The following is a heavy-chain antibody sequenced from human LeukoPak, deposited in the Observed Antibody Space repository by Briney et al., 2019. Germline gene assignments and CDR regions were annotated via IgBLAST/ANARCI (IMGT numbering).Heavy chain of an antibody. Sequence: PGRSLRLSCAASGFTFSSYAMHWVRQAPGKGLEWVAVISYDGSNKYYADSVKGRFTISRDNSKNTLYLQMNSLRAEDTAVYYCARGNDSSGYYFDGAIDYWGQGTLVTVSS. CDR3: ARGNDSSGYYFDGAIDY. CDR1: GFTFSSYA. CDR2: ISYDGSNK. D-gene: IGHD3-22*01. J-gene: IGHJ4*02. V-gene: IGHV3-30-3*01.